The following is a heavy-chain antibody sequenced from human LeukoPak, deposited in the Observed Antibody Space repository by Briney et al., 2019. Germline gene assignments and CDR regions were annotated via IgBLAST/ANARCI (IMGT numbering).Heavy chain of an antibody. CDR3: ARGLFYSHYMDV. CDR2: IIPIFGTA. V-gene: IGHV1-69*06. CDR1: GYTFTGYY. J-gene: IGHJ6*03. Sequence: SVKVSCKASGYTFTGYYMHWVRQAPGQGLEWMGGIIPIFGTANYAQKFQGRVTITADKSTSTAYMELSSLRSEDTAVYYCARGLFYSHYMDVWGKGTTVTVSS.